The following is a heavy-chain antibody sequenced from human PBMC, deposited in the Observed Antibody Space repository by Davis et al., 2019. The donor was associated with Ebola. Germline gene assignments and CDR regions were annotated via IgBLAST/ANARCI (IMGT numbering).Heavy chain of an antibody. J-gene: IGHJ5*02. CDR3: ARDQRFAGGWFDP. D-gene: IGHD3-16*01. Sequence: PGGSLRLSCAASGFTFSTSWMTWVRQAPGKGREWVANIRQDGNEIYYVDSVKGRFTISRDNSKNTLYLQMNSLRAEDTAVYYCARDQRFAGGWFDPWGQGTLVTVSS. V-gene: IGHV3-7*01. CDR1: GFTFSTSW. CDR2: IRQDGNEI.